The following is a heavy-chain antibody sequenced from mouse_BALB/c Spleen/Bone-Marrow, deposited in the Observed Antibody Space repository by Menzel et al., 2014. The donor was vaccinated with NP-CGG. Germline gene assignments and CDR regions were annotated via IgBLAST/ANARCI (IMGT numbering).Heavy chain of an antibody. CDR2: INPSSGYT. D-gene: IGHD2-1*01. CDR3: ARRYYGNPFDY. J-gene: IGHJ2*01. CDR1: GCTFTSYT. Sequence: QVTLKECGAELARPGASVKMSCKASGCTFTSYTMHWVKRRPGQGLEWIGYINPSSGYTNYNQKFEDKAILTADKSSSTAYMQLSSLTSEDSAVYYCARRYYGNPFDYWGQGTTLIVSS. V-gene: IGHV1-4*01.